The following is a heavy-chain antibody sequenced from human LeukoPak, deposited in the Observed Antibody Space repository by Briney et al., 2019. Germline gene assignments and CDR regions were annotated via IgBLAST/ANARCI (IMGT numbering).Heavy chain of an antibody. V-gene: IGHV4-59*08. D-gene: IGHD3-16*01. CDR1: GGSIYSFY. Sequence: SETLSRTCTASGGSIYSFYWSWIRQPPGKRLEWIGYLYYTGSTNYNLSLKSRVTISFDTSKNLFSLNLSSVTAADTAVYYCARHHEYIWGSSVDYYAMDVWGQGTTVTVSS. CDR2: LYYTGST. J-gene: IGHJ6*02. CDR3: ARHHEYIWGSSVDYYAMDV.